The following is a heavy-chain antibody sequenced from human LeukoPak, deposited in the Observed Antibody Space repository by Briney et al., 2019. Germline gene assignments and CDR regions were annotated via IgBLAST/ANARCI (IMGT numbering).Heavy chain of an antibody. D-gene: IGHD3-22*01. Sequence: SETLSLTCAVSGGSISSSSYYWGWIRQPPGKGLEWIGSIYYSGSTYYNPSLRSRVTISVDTSKNQFSLKLSSVTAADTAVYYCARRGYDSSGYYRNYWGQGTLVTVSS. CDR2: IYYSGST. CDR3: ARRGYDSSGYYRNY. J-gene: IGHJ4*02. V-gene: IGHV4-39*01. CDR1: GGSISSSSYY.